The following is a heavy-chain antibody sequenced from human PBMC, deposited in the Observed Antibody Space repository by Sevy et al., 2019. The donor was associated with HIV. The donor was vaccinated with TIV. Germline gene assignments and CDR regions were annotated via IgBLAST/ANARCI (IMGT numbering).Heavy chain of an antibody. CDR3: AKVRGIAVAGRWLDY. CDR1: VFTFSSYA. J-gene: IGHJ4*02. Sequence: GGSLRLSCAASVFTFSSYAMSWVRQAPGKGLEWVSAISGSGGSTYYADSVKGRFTISRDNSKNTLYLQMNSLRAEDTAVYYCAKVRGIAVAGRWLDYWGQGTLVTVSS. D-gene: IGHD6-19*01. CDR2: ISGSGGST. V-gene: IGHV3-23*01.